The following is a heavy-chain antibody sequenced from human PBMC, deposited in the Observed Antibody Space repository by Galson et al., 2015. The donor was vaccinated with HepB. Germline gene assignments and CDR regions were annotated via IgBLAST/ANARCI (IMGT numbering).Heavy chain of an antibody. J-gene: IGHJ3*02. V-gene: IGHV1-69*13. D-gene: IGHD5-18*01. CDR3: ARGGGPNHRYSYGLVLAFDI. CDR2: IIPIFGTA. Sequence: SVKVSCKASGGTFSSYAISWVRQAPGQGLEWMGGIIPIFGTANYAQKFQGRVTITADESTSTAYMELSSLRSEDTAVYYCARGGGPNHRYSYGLVLAFDIWGQGTMVTVSS. CDR1: GGTFSSYA.